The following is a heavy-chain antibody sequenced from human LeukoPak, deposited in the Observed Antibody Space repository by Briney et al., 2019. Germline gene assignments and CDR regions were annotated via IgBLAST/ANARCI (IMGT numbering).Heavy chain of an antibody. Sequence: ASVKVSCKASGGTFSSYTIRWVRQAPGQGLEWMGRIIPILGIANYAQKFQGRVTITADKSTSTAYMELSSLRSEDTAVYYCAHSGSYYQYYYGMDVWGQGTTVTVSS. CDR1: GGTFSSYT. CDR3: AHSGSYYQYYYGMDV. J-gene: IGHJ6*02. CDR2: IIPILGIA. D-gene: IGHD3-10*01. V-gene: IGHV1-69*02.